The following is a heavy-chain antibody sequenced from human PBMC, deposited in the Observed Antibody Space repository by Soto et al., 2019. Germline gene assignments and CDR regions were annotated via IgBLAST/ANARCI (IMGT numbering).Heavy chain of an antibody. J-gene: IGHJ4*02. V-gene: IGHV4-30-4*01. CDR3: ARVDRDGYNLLDY. D-gene: IGHD5-12*01. CDR1: GGSISSGDYY. CDR2: IYYSGST. Sequence: SETLSLTCTVSGGSISSGDYYWSWIRQPPGKGLEWIGYIYYSGSTYYNPSLKSRVTISVDTSKNQFSLKLSSVTAADTAVYYCARVDRDGYNLLDYWGQGTQVTVSS.